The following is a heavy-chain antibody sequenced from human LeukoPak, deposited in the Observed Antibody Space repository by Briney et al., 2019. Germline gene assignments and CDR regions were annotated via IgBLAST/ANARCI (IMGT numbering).Heavy chain of an antibody. CDR3: ARVERFRPGVYFDY. CDR2: ISSSSSYI. J-gene: IGHJ4*02. V-gene: IGHV3-21*01. D-gene: IGHD3-3*01. CDR1: GFTFSSYS. Sequence: GGSLRLSCAASGFTFSSYSMNWVRQAPGKGLEWVSSISSSSSYIYYVDSVKGRFTISRDNSKNTLYLQMNSLRAEDTAVYYCARVERFRPGVYFDYWGQGTLVSVSS.